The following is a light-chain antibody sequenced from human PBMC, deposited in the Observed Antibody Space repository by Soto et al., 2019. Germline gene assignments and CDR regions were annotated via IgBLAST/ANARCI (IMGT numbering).Light chain of an antibody. CDR2: TAS. J-gene: IGKJ1*01. CDR1: QSITNR. Sequence: DIQMTQSPSSLSASVGDRVTITFRASQSITNRLNWYQHKPGKAPNLLIYTASTLQSGVPLRFSGSGSGTDFTLTINGLQPEDFATYYCQQSYSTPTFGQGTKVEI. V-gene: IGKV1-39*01. CDR3: QQSYSTPT.